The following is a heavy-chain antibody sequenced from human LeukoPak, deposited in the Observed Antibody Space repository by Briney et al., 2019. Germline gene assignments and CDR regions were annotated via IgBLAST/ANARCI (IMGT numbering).Heavy chain of an antibody. CDR3: ARDGGNTSLGDYFDY. J-gene: IGHJ4*02. CDR1: GGSISSSNW. V-gene: IGHV4-4*02. CDR2: IYHSGST. Sequence: PSGTLSLTCAVSGGSISSSNWWSWVRQPPGKGLEWIGEIYHSGSTNYNPSLKSRVTISVDKSKNQFSLNLSSVTAADTAVYYCARDGGNTSLGDYFDYWGQGTLVTVSS. D-gene: IGHD2-2*01.